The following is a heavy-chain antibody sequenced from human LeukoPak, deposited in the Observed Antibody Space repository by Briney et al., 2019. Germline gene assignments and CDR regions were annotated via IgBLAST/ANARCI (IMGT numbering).Heavy chain of an antibody. V-gene: IGHV3-7*01. Sequence: PGGSLRLSSAASGFTLSDYWMHWVRQAPGKGLEWVANIKKDGSETHYVASVKGRFTISRDNAENSVYLQMSSLSVEATAGCYSASAVGIISSAWGQGTLVTVSS. D-gene: IGHD6-6*01. CDR3: ASAVGIISSA. CDR1: GFTLSDYW. CDR2: IKKDGSET. J-gene: IGHJ5*02.